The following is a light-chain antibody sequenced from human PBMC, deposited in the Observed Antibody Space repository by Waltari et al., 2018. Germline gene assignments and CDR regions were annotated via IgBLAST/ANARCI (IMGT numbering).Light chain of an antibody. CDR2: EAS. CDR3: HQYNKWPPA. CDR1: QSVTSP. V-gene: IGKV3-15*01. J-gene: IGKJ1*01. Sequence: EIVMTQSPATLSVSPGERATLSCRASQSVTSPLAWYQQKPGQAPRLLIYEASTRAYGIPARFSGSGSGTEFTLTISSLQSEDFAVYYCHQYNKWPPAFGQGTKVEIK.